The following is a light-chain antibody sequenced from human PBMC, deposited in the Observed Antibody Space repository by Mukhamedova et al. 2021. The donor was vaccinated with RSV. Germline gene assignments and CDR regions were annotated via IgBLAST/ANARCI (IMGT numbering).Light chain of an antibody. CDR3: QQYDSSPTT. CDR2: AAS. Sequence: QKIGQAPRLLIYAASTRATGIPDRFSGSGSGTVFTLTINRLEPEDSAGYYCQQYDSSPTTFGRGTKVEIK. V-gene: IGKV3-20*01. J-gene: IGKJ4*01.